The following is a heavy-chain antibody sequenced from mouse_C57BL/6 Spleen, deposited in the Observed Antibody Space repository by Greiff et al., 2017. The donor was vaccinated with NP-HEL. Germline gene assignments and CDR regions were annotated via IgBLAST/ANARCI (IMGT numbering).Heavy chain of an antibody. V-gene: IGHV1-55*01. Sequence: QVQLQQPGAELVKPGASVKMSCKASGYTFTSYWITWVKQRPGQGLEWIGDIYPGSGSTNYNEKFKSKATLHVDTSYSTAYMQLSSLTSEDSAFYYCARRYSSNYGTYFDYWGQGTTLTVSS. CDR2: IYPGSGST. CDR1: GYTFTSYW. J-gene: IGHJ2*01. CDR3: ARRYSSNYGTYFDY. D-gene: IGHD2-5*01.